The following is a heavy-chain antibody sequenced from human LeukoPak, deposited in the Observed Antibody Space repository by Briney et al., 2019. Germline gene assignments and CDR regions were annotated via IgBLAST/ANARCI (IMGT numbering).Heavy chain of an antibody. V-gene: IGHV1-24*01. Sequence: ALVKVSCKVSGYTLAELSMHWVRQAPGKGLEWMGGFDPEDGETIYAQKFQGRVTMTEDTSTDTAYMELSSLRSKDTAVYYCATGGDAFDIWGQGTMVTVSS. CDR2: FDPEDGET. CDR3: ATGGDAFDI. D-gene: IGHD3-10*01. CDR1: GYTLAELS. J-gene: IGHJ3*02.